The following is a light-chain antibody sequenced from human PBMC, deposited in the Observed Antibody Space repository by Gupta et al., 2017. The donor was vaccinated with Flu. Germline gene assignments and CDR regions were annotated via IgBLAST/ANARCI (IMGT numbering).Light chain of an antibody. Sequence: QSAPTQPRSVSGSPGQSVTISCTGSSNDVGGSNRVSWYQQRPGKAPKLILYDVTGRPSGDPDRFSGSKSGNTASLTISGLQADDEADYYCSSHAGRVTWVFGTGTTVTVL. CDR1: SNDVGGSNR. V-gene: IGLV2-11*01. J-gene: IGLJ1*01. CDR3: SSHAGRVTWV. CDR2: DVT.